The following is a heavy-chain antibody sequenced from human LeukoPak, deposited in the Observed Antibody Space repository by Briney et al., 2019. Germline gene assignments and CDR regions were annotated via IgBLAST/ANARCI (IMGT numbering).Heavy chain of an antibody. D-gene: IGHD6-6*01. V-gene: IGHV5-51*01. CDR3: ARRPISSSRAFDI. Sequence: GESLEISCKGSGYNFTSYWIGWVRQMPGKGLEWMGIIYPGDSDTRYSPSFQGQVTISADKSISTAYLQWSSLKASDTAMYYCARRPISSSRAFDIWGQGTMVTVSS. CDR1: GYNFTSYW. CDR2: IYPGDSDT. J-gene: IGHJ3*02.